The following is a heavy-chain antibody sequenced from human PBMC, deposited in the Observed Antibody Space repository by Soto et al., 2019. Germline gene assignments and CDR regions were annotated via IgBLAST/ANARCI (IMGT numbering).Heavy chain of an antibody. D-gene: IGHD4-17*01. V-gene: IGHV4-4*02. Sequence: TSETLSLTCAVSSGSISSSNWWSWVRQPPGKGLEWIGDIYHSGSTNYNPSLKSRVTISVDKSKNQFSLKLSSVTAADTAVYYCARVFYGDYVQWFDPWGQGTLVTVSS. CDR3: ARVFYGDYVQWFDP. J-gene: IGHJ5*02. CDR2: IYHSGST. CDR1: SGSISSSNW.